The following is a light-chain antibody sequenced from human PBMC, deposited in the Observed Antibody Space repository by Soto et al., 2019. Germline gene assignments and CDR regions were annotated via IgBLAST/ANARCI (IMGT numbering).Light chain of an antibody. V-gene: IGKV1-5*01. Sequence: EIQMTQSPATLSASVGDRVTITCRASQSISSWLAWYQQKPGKAPKLLIYDASSLESGVPSRFSGGGSGTEFTLTISSLQPDDFATYYCQQYKTYWTFGPGTKVDI. CDR3: QQYKTYWT. J-gene: IGKJ1*01. CDR2: DAS. CDR1: QSISSW.